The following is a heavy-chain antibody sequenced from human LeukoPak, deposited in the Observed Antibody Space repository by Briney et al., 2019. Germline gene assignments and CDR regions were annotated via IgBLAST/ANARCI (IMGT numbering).Heavy chain of an antibody. CDR3: ARSHILYPGAYNY. J-gene: IGHJ4*02. CDR2: INHSGST. D-gene: IGHD3-10*01. Sequence: PGGSLRLSCAASGFTFSSYWMSWVRQAPGKGLEWIGEINHSGSTNYNPSLKSRVTISVDTSKNQFSLKLSSVTAADTAVYYCARSHILYPGAYNYWGQGTLVTVSS. V-gene: IGHV4-34*01. CDR1: GFTFSSYW.